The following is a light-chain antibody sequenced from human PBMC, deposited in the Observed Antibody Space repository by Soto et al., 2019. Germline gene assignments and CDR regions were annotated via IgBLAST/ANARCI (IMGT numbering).Light chain of an antibody. Sequence: DIQMTQSPSTLSASVGDKVTITCRASQSISSWLAWYQQKPGKAPELVIYDASSLESGVPSRFSGSGSGTEFTLTISSLQPDDFATFYCQQYNTYPITFGQGTRLEIK. J-gene: IGKJ5*01. CDR3: QQYNTYPIT. V-gene: IGKV1-5*01. CDR2: DAS. CDR1: QSISSW.